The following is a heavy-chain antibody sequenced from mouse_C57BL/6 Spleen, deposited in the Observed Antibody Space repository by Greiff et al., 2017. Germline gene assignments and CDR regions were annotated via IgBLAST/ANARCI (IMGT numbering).Heavy chain of an antibody. J-gene: IGHJ1*03. V-gene: IGHV5-16*01. Sequence: VQLKESEGGLVQPGSSMKLSCTASGFTFSDYYMAWVRQVPEKGLEWVANINYDGSSTYYLDSLKSRFIISRDNAKNILYLQMSSLKSEDTATYYCARDRRYGSSYAYFDVWGTGTTVTVSS. CDR3: ARDRRYGSSYAYFDV. CDR1: GFTFSDYY. D-gene: IGHD1-1*01. CDR2: INYDGSST.